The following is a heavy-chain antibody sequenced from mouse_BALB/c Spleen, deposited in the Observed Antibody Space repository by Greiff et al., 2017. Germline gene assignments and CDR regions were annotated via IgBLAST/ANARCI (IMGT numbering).Heavy chain of an antibody. CDR3: TRCDYDVDYYAMDY. D-gene: IGHD2-4*01. V-gene: IGHV1S81*02. CDR2: INPSNGGT. CDR1: GYTFTSYY. Sequence: QVQLQQPGAELVKPGASVKLSCKASGYTFTSYYMYWVKQRPGQGLEWIGGINPSNGGTNFNEKFKSKATLTVDKSSSTAYMQLSSLTSEDSAVYYCTRCDYDVDYYAMDYWGQGTSVTVSS. J-gene: IGHJ4*01.